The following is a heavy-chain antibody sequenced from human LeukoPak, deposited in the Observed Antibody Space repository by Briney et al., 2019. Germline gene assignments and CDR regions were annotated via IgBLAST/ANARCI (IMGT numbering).Heavy chain of an antibody. CDR1: GFTFSSYA. CDR3: AKSFYSSSWYVY. Sequence: GGSLRLSCAAAGFTFSSYAMSRVRQAPGKGLEWVSAISGSGGSTYYADSVKGRFTISRDNSKNTLYLQMNSLRAEDTAVYYCAKSFYSSSWYVYWGQGTLVTVSS. V-gene: IGHV3-23*01. CDR2: ISGSGGST. D-gene: IGHD6-13*01. J-gene: IGHJ4*02.